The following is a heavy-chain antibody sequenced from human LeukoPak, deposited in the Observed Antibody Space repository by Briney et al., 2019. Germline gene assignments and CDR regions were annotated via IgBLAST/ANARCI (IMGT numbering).Heavy chain of an antibody. D-gene: IGHD3-22*01. Sequence: PSETLSLTCPVYGGSFSGYYWSWIRQPPGKGLEWIGEINHSGVTNYSPSLKSRVIISVDTSKNQFSLKLSSVTAADTAVYYCARGGDYYDTRGPGVGLLYFWGQGTLVTVSS. J-gene: IGHJ1*01. CDR2: INHSGVT. CDR3: ARGGDYYDTRGPGVGLLYF. CDR1: GGSFSGYY. V-gene: IGHV4-34*01.